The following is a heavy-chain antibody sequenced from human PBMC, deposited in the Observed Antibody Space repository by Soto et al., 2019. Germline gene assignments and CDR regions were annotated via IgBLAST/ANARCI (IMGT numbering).Heavy chain of an antibody. D-gene: IGHD3-16*01. J-gene: IGHJ4*02. V-gene: IGHV4-59*08. Sequence: QVQLQESGPGLVKPSETLSLTCTVSGGSISNYYWSWIRQPPGKGLEWIGYIYYSGSTNYNPSLKSRVTISVDTSKSQFSLKLSSVTAADTAVYYCARRWGTTFDYWGQGTLVTVSS. CDR2: IYYSGST. CDR3: ARRWGTTFDY. CDR1: GGSISNYY.